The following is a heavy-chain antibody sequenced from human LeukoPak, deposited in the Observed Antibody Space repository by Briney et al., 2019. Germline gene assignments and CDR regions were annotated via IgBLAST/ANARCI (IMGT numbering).Heavy chain of an antibody. CDR2: INHSGST. Sequence: PSETLSLTCAVYGGSFSGYYWSWIRQPPGKVLEWIGEINHSGSTNYNPSLKSRVTISVDTSKNQFSLKLSSVTAADTAVYYCARLTKNDSGSFRFGKKKRGYMDVWGKGTTVTISS. J-gene: IGHJ6*03. V-gene: IGHV4-34*01. D-gene: IGHD3-10*01. CDR3: ARLTKNDSGSFRFGKKKRGYMDV. CDR1: GGSFSGYY.